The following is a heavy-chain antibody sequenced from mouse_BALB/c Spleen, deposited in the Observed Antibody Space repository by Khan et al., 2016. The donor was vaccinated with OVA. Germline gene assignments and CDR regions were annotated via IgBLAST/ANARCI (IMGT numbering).Heavy chain of an antibody. CDR1: GYTFTSYT. V-gene: IGHV1-4*01. CDR3: SSVGPSHGNYGAWFAY. Sequence: QVQLQQSGAELARPGASVKMSCKASGYTFTSYTIHWVKQRPGQGLEWIGYINPTNIYTNYNQKFRDKATLTADKSSRTAYMQLSSLTSEDSAVYYLSSVGPSHGNYGAWFAYWGQGTLVTVSA. CDR2: INPTNIYT. J-gene: IGHJ3*01. D-gene: IGHD2-1*01.